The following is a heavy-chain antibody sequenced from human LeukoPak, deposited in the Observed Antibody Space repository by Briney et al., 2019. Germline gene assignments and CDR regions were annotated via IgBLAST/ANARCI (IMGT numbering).Heavy chain of an antibody. CDR3: ARDGAYYYDSSGYYNDAFDI. D-gene: IGHD3-22*01. J-gene: IGHJ3*02. Sequence: SETLSLTCAVSGGSISSYYWSWIRQPPGKGLEWIGYIYYSGSTNYNPSLKSRVTISVDTSKNQFSLKLSSVTAADTAVYYCARDGAYYYDSSGYYNDAFDIWGQGTMVTVSS. CDR2: IYYSGST. CDR1: GGSISSYY. V-gene: IGHV4-59*01.